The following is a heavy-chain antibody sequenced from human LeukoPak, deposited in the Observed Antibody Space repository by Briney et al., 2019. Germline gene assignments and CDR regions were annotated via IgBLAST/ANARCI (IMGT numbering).Heavy chain of an antibody. CDR2: MNPNSGNT. V-gene: IGHV1-8*03. CDR1: GYTFTSYD. J-gene: IGHJ6*03. Sequence: ASVKVSCKASGYTFTSYDINWVRQAPGQGLEWMGWMNPNSGNTGYAQKFQGRVTITRNTSISTAYMELSSLRSEDTAVYYCARVSYSSSWWDDLYYYYMDVWGKGTTVTVSS. CDR3: ARVSYSSSWWDDLYYYYMDV. D-gene: IGHD6-13*01.